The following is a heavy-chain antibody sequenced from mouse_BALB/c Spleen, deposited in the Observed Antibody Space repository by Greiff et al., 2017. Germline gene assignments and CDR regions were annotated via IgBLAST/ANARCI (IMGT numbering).Heavy chain of an antibody. CDR1: GYSITSDYA. CDR2: ISYSGST. V-gene: IGHV3-2*02. CDR3: AREGYYRYPGFAY. D-gene: IGHD2-14*01. J-gene: IGHJ3*01. Sequence: EVQLQQSGPGLVKPSQSLSLTCTVTGYSITSDYAWYWNRQFPGNKLEWMGYISYSGSTSYNPSLKSRIYITRDTSKNQFFLQLNSVTTEDTATYYGAREGYYRYPGFAYWGQGTLVTVSA.